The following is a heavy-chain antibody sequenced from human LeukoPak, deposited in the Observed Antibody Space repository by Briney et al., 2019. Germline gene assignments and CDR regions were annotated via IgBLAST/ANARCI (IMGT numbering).Heavy chain of an antibody. CDR1: GFTFSTYA. Sequence: PGGSLRLSCAASGFTFSTYALSWVRQAPGKGLEWVSSINGGGDSTNYADSVKGRFTISSDNYKNTLYLQMNSLRAEDTAVYYCARDDYYGSGSYLYWGQGTLVTVSS. CDR2: INGGGDST. V-gene: IGHV3-23*01. J-gene: IGHJ4*02. D-gene: IGHD3-10*01. CDR3: ARDDYYGSGSYLY.